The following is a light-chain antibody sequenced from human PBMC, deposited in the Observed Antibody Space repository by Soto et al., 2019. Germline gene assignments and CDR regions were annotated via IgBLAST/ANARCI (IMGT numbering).Light chain of an antibody. CDR1: SGHSSYA. J-gene: IGLJ2*01. CDR3: QTWGTGFQF. V-gene: IGLV4-69*01. Sequence: QPVLTQSPSASASLGASVKLTCTLSSGHSSYAIAWHQKQPGKGPRYLMDLNNDGSHTKGDGIPDRFSGSSSGADRFLIISNLQSEDEADYYCQTWGTGFQFFGGGTKLTVL. CDR2: LNNDGSH.